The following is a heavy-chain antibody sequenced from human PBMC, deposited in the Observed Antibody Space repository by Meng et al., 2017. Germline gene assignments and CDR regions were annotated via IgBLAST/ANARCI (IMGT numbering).Heavy chain of an antibody. CDR1: RTAPRSGSYH. CDR2: IYYSGST. V-gene: IGHV4-61*01. D-gene: IGHD5-24*01. Sequence: QVLLHEPGPRLPRPPESLSLPSTVSRTAPRSGSYHWRWIRQHQGNGCELIAYIYYSGSTNYNPPPKSRVTISVPTSKIQFPLMLSFVTDTETAVYYCARRRLGLQHWGQGTLVTVSS. J-gene: IGHJ1*01. CDR3: ARRRLGLQH.